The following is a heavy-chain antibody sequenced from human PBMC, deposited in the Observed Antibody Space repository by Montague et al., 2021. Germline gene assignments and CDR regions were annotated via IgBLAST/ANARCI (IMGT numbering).Heavy chain of an antibody. V-gene: IGHV4-61*01. CDR2: ICDGGSA. CDR1: GDSVRCRIYE. J-gene: IGHJ5*02. CDR3: AAYYYGGGGRGS. D-gene: IGHD3-22*01. Sequence: ETLSLTCSASGDSVRCRIYEWGWIRQSPGKGLEWIGYICDGGSATYKTSLGSRVTMSLDTSSNQFSLNLRSATAADTAVYYCAAYYYGGGGRGSWGQGTLVTVSS.